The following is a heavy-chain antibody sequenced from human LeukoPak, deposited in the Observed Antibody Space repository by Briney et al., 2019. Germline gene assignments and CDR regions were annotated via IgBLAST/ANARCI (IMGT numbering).Heavy chain of an antibody. Sequence: SETLSLTCTVSGGSSSSYYWSWIRQPPGKGLEWIGYIYYSGSTNYSPSLKSRVTISVDTSKNQFSLKLSSVTAADTAVYYCARGAAAGIITDDAFDIWGQGTMVTVSS. CDR2: IYYSGST. CDR1: GGSSSSYY. J-gene: IGHJ3*02. V-gene: IGHV4-59*01. D-gene: IGHD6-13*01. CDR3: ARGAAAGIITDDAFDI.